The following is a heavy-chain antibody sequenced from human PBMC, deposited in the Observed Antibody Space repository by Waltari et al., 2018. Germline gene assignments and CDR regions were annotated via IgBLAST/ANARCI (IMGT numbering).Heavy chain of an antibody. Sequence: EVQLVESGVVLVQPGGSLRLSCTGSGFTFSDYWLHWVRQAPGKGPVWVSRINPDGSDTTYADSVKGRFTISRDNAKDTLYLQMNSLRVEDTAVYYCARAGFYRFDYWGHGTLATVSS. V-gene: IGHV3-74*01. J-gene: IGHJ4*01. CDR1: GFTFSDYW. CDR3: ARAGFYRFDY. CDR2: INPDGSDT. D-gene: IGHD3-16*02.